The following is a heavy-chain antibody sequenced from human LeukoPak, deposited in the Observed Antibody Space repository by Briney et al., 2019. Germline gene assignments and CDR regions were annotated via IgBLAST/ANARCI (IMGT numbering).Heavy chain of an antibody. J-gene: IGHJ4*02. Sequence: PGGSPRLSCAASGFTFSSYAMSWVRQAPGKGLEWVSAISGSGGSTYYADSVKGRFTISRDNSKNTLYLQMNSLRAEDTAVYYCAKDQSIAAAGYYFDYWGQGTLVTVSS. V-gene: IGHV3-23*01. CDR3: AKDQSIAAAGYYFDY. D-gene: IGHD6-13*01. CDR2: ISGSGGST. CDR1: GFTFSSYA.